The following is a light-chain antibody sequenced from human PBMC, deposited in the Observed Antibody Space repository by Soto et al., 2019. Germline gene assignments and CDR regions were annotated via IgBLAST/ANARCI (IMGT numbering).Light chain of an antibody. V-gene: IGKV1-39*01. CDR3: QQSSTARA. J-gene: IGKJ1*01. CDR1: QSISSY. CDR2: TAS. Sequence: DIQMTQSPSSLSASVVDRVTITCRASQSISSYLNWYQQKPGKAPKLLIYTASSLQSGVPSRFSGSRSGTDFTLTISSLQPEDFATYYCQQSSTARAFGQGTKVDIK.